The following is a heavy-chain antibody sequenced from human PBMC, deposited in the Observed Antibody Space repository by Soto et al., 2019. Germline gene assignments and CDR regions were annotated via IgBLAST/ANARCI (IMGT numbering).Heavy chain of an antibody. V-gene: IGHV4-39*01. CDR2: IYYSGST. Sequence: QLQLQESGPGLVKPSETLSLTCTVSGGSISSSSYYWGWIRQPPGKGLEWIGSIYYSGSTYYNPSLKSRVTISVDTSKNQFPLQLSSVTAADTAVYYCARPRITMVRGVMGDIDYWGQGTLVTVSS. CDR1: GGSISSSSYY. D-gene: IGHD3-10*01. CDR3: ARPRITMVRGVMGDIDY. J-gene: IGHJ4*02.